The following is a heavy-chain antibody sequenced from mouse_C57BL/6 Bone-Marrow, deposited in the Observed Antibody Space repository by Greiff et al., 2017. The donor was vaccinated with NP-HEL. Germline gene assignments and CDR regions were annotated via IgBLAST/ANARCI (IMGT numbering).Heavy chain of an antibody. CDR2: IDPETGGT. CDR3: TCCVDY. V-gene: IGHV1-15*01. J-gene: IGHJ2*01. CDR1: GYTFTDYE. Sequence: QVHVKQSGAELVRPGASVTLSCKASGYTFTDYEMHWVKQTPVHGLEWIGAIDPETGGTAYNQKFKGKAILTADKSSSTAYMELRSLTSEDSAVYYCTCCVDYWGQGTTLTVSS.